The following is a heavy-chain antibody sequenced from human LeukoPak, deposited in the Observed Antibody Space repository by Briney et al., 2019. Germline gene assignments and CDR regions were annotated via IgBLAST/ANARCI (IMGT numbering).Heavy chain of an antibody. CDR2: ISSSSSYI. CDR3: AREGGYYDSSGNFDY. V-gene: IGHV3-21*01. J-gene: IGHJ4*02. Sequence: KAGGSLRLSCAASGFTFSSYSMNWVRQAPGKGLEWVSSISSSSSYIYYADSVKGRFTISRDNAKNSLYLQMNSLRAEDTAVYYCAREGGYYDSSGNFDYWGQGTLVTLSS. CDR1: GFTFSSYS. D-gene: IGHD3-22*01.